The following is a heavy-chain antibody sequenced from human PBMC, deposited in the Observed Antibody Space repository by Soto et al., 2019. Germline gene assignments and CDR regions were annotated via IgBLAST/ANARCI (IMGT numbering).Heavy chain of an antibody. CDR2: IHHSGRT. Sequence: QVQFQESGPGLVKPSQTLSLTCAVFGDSLNSGYYYWTWIRQHAGKGLEWIGHIHHSGRTHYNPSLMSRVDISLDTSKNRLSLTLTSVTAADTAVYYCARAPRLTKTVVVITEGAGAFDVWGQGTMVTVSS. V-gene: IGHV4-31*11. CDR3: ARAPRLTKTVVVITEGAGAFDV. J-gene: IGHJ3*01. D-gene: IGHD3-10*01. CDR1: GDSLNSGYYY.